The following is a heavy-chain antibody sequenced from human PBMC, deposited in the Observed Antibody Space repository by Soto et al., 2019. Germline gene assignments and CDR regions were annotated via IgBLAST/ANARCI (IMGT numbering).Heavy chain of an antibody. D-gene: IGHD4-17*01. Sequence: GGSLRLSCAASGFSFSSYQMNWVRQAPGKGLEWILYISSSDNTIFYADSVKGRFTVSRDNAKNSLYLQMNSLRAEDTAVYYCARFDYDSEYYYGMDVWGQGTTVTVYS. CDR2: ISSSDNTI. V-gene: IGHV3-48*03. J-gene: IGHJ6*02. CDR1: GFSFSSYQ. CDR3: ARFDYDSEYYYGMDV.